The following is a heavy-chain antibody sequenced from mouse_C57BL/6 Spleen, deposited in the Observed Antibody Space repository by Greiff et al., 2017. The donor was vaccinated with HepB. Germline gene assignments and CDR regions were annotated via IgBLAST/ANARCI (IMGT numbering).Heavy chain of an antibody. J-gene: IGHJ4*01. D-gene: IGHD2-13*01. V-gene: IGHV5-9-1*02. Sequence: EVQGVESGEGLVKPGGSLKLSCAASGFTFSSYAMSWVRQTPEKRLEWVAYISSGGDYIYYADTVKGRFTISRDNARNTLYLQMSSLKSEDTAMYYCTRDYSYSYYAMDYWGQGTSVTVSS. CDR2: ISSGGDYI. CDR1: GFTFSSYA. CDR3: TRDYSYSYYAMDY.